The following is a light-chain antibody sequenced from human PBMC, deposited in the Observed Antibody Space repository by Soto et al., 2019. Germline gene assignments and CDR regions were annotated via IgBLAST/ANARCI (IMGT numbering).Light chain of an antibody. J-gene: IGKJ1*01. Sequence: VLTQSPATLSLSPGERATLSCRASQSVSSYLAWYQQKPGQAPRLLIYDASNRATGIPARFSGSGSGTDFTLTISSLEPEDFAIYYCQQRQYWPPITFGQGTKVDIK. CDR2: DAS. CDR1: QSVSSY. CDR3: QQRQYWPPIT. V-gene: IGKV3-11*01.